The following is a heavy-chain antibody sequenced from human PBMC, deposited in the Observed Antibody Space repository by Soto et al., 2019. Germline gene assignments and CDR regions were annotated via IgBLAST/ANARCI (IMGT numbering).Heavy chain of an antibody. CDR1: GGSISNYY. D-gene: IGHD3-3*01. CDR3: ARHPRTIFGFGNATEMDV. V-gene: IGHV4-59*08. Sequence: PSETLSLTCTVSGGSISNYYWSLIRQPPGKGLEWIGYIYYSGSTNYNPSLKSRVTISVDTSKNQFSLKLSSVTAADTAVYYCARHPRTIFGFGNATEMDVWGKGTTVTVSS. J-gene: IGHJ6*04. CDR2: IYYSGST.